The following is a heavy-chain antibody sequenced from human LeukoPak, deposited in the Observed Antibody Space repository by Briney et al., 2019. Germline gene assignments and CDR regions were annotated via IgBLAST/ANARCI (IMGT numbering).Heavy chain of an antibody. V-gene: IGHV3-9*01. CDR1: RFNFYDYA. J-gene: IGHJ4*02. Sequence: GGSLRLSCAASRFNFYDYAMHWVRRAPGKGLEWVSRITWNSDSRAYADSVKGRFTISRDNAKNSLYLQMNSLKTEDTALYYCAKDRGGGGFNFFDSWGQGTLVTVSS. CDR3: AKDRGGGGFNFFDS. CDR2: ITWNSDSR. D-gene: IGHD5-24*01.